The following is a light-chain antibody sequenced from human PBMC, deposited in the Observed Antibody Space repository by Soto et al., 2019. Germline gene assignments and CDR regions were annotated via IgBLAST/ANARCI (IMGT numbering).Light chain of an antibody. J-gene: IGKJ4*01. CDR3: QQYSSSPVT. CDR2: GVS. V-gene: IGKV3-20*01. CDR1: QRVSNTY. Sequence: EIVLAQSPGTLSLSPGERATLSCRASQRVSNTYLAWYQQKPGQAPRLLIYGVSSRATGTPDRFSGSGSGTDFTLTISRLEPEDFAVYYCQQYSSSPVTFGGGTKVDIK.